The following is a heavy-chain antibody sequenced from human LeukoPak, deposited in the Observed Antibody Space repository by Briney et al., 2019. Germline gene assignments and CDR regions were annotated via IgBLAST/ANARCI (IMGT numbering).Heavy chain of an antibody. J-gene: IGHJ4*02. CDR1: GFAFDDYA. CDR3: ARDETPYY. CDR2: INGNSGSI. V-gene: IGHV3-9*01. Sequence: GGSLRLSCAASGFAFDDYAMHWVRQVPGKGLEWVSGINGNSGSIGYADSVKGRFTVSRDNARNSLYLQMNSLRAEDTAVYYCARDETPYYWGQGTLVTVSS.